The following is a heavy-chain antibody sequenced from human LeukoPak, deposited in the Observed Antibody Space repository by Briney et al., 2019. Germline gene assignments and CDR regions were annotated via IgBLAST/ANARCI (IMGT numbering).Heavy chain of an antibody. J-gene: IGHJ5*02. CDR3: ARDIITGTTRWFDP. Sequence: SETLSLTCTVSGGSISSYYWSWIRQPPGKGLEWIGYIYYSGSTNYNPSLKSRVTISVDTSKNQFSLKLSSVTAADTAVHYCARDIITGTTRWFDPWGQGTLVTVSS. CDR1: GGSISSYY. CDR2: IYYSGST. D-gene: IGHD1-7*01. V-gene: IGHV4-59*01.